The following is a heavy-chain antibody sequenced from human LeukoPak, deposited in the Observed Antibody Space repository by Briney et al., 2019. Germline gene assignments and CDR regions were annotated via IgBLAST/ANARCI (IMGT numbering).Heavy chain of an antibody. J-gene: IGHJ4*02. CDR3: ARDQEGFDY. V-gene: IGHV1-46*01. CDR2: IHPRDGST. CDR1: GYAFTNNY. Sequence: AASVKVSCKASGYAFTNNYLHWVRQAPGQGLEWMGMIHPRDGSTSYAQNFQGRVTVTRDTSTTTVHMELRGLRSEDTAVYYCARDQEGFDYWGQGTVVTVSS.